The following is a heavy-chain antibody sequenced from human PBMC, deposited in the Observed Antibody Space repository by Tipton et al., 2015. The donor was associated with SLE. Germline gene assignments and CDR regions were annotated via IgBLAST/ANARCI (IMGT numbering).Heavy chain of an antibody. D-gene: IGHD4-23*01. Sequence: SLRLSCAASGFTFSSYGMSWVRQAPGKGLEWVSLISGSDTVTYYADSVKGRFTTSRDNSKNTLYLQMNSLRAEDTAVYYCAKGGGGNPFDYWGQGTLVTVSA. J-gene: IGHJ4*02. CDR1: GFTFSSYG. CDR2: ISGSDTVT. V-gene: IGHV3-23*01. CDR3: AKGGGGNPFDY.